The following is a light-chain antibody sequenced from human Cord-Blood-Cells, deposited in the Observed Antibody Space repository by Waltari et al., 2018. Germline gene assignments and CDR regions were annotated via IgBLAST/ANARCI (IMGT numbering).Light chain of an antibody. Sequence: DIQMNQSPSTLSASVGDRVNITCRASQSISSWLAWYQQKPGKAPKLLIYKASSLESGVPSRFSGSGSGTEFTLTISSLQPDDFATYYCQQYNSYSLTFGGGTKVEIK. CDR3: QQYNSYSLT. V-gene: IGKV1-5*03. CDR1: QSISSW. J-gene: IGKJ4*01. CDR2: KAS.